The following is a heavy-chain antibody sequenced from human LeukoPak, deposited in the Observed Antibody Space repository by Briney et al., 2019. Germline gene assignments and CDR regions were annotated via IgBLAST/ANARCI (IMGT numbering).Heavy chain of an antibody. D-gene: IGHD4-17*01. Sequence: ASVKLSCKGSGYSFTCYYMHWVRQAPAPGIGWVGIINTSDGGRSHAQTFQGRVTITRETSTSTVYMGLSSLRSEDTAVYYCATPSDDNGDYKGLDYWGQGTLVTVSS. CDR3: ATPSDDNGDYKGLDY. CDR1: GYSFTCYY. V-gene: IGHV1-46*01. J-gene: IGHJ4*02. CDR2: INTSDGGR.